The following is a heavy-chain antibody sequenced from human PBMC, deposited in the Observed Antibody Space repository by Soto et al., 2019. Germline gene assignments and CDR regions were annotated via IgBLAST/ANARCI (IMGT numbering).Heavy chain of an antibody. CDR3: ARDRYCSSTSCYPEGAYYYYGMDV. D-gene: IGHD2-2*01. J-gene: IGHJ6*02. Sequence: ASVKVSCKASGYTFTGYYMHWVRQAPGQGLEWMGWINPNSGGTNYAQKFQGWVTMTRDTSISTAYMELSRLRSDDTAVYYCARDRYCSSTSCYPEGAYYYYGMDVWGQGTTVTAP. CDR2: INPNSGGT. V-gene: IGHV1-2*04. CDR1: GYTFTGYY.